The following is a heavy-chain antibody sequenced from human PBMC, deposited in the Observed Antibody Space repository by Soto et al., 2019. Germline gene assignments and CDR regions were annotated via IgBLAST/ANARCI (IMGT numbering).Heavy chain of an antibody. J-gene: IGHJ5*02. V-gene: IGHV4-61*08. Sequence: SETLSLTCAVSGGSISSGGYSWSWIRQPPGKGLEWIGYIYYSGSTNYNPSLKSRVTISVDTSKNQFSLKLSSVTAADTAVYYCARSPVYYDSSGYYFWFDPWGQGTLVTVSS. D-gene: IGHD3-22*01. CDR3: ARSPVYYDSSGYYFWFDP. CDR1: GGSISSGGYS. CDR2: IYYSGST.